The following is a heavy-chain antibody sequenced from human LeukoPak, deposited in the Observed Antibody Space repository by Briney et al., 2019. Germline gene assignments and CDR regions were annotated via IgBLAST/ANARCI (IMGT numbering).Heavy chain of an antibody. Sequence: SETLSLTCTVSGGSISSGDYYWSWIRQPPGKGLEWIGYIYYSGSTYYNPSLKSRVTISVDTSKNQFSLKLSSVTAADTAVYYCASLRLGELSPIDFWGQGTLVTVSS. CDR1: GGSISSGDYY. CDR2: IYYSGST. CDR3: ASLRLGELSPIDF. V-gene: IGHV4-30-4*01. D-gene: IGHD3-16*02. J-gene: IGHJ4*02.